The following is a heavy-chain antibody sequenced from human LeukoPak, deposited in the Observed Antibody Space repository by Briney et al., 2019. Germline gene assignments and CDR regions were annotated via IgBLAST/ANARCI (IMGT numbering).Heavy chain of an antibody. J-gene: IGHJ4*02. CDR2: IWYDGSNK. V-gene: IGHV3-33*01. Sequence: EGSLRLSCEVSGFTFTSYGMHWVRQAPGKGLEWVADIWYDGSNKYYADSVKGRFTISRDNSKNTVFLQMTSLRADDTAVYYCARAYSGYSSRGFDYWGQGTLVSVSS. CDR3: ARAYSGYSSRGFDY. D-gene: IGHD5-12*01. CDR1: GFTFTSYG.